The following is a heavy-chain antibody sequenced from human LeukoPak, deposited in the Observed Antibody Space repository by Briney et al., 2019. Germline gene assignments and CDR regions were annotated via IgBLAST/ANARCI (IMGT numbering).Heavy chain of an antibody. CDR1: GFTVSSNY. CDR2: IYSGGST. J-gene: IGHJ4*02. CDR3: AKYMSATNFFDF. V-gene: IGHV3-53*01. Sequence: GGSLRLSCAASGFTVSSNYMSWVRQAPGKGLEWVSVIYSGGSTYYADSVKGRFTISRDNSKNTLNLQMSSLRAEDTAIYYCAKYMSATNFFDFWGQGTLVTVSS. D-gene: IGHD6-25*01.